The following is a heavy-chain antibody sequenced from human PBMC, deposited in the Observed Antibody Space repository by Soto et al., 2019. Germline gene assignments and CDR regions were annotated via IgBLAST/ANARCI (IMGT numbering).Heavy chain of an antibody. Sequence: SETLSLTCAVYGGSFSDYYWSWIRQPPGKGLEWIGEINHSGSTNYNPVIKSRVTISVDTSKNQFSRKLSSVTAADTAVYYCASSPHGDCSGGSCSQRNYWGQGTLVTVSS. J-gene: IGHJ4*02. CDR2: INHSGST. CDR1: GGSFSDYY. D-gene: IGHD2-15*01. V-gene: IGHV4-34*01. CDR3: ASSPHGDCSGGSCSQRNY.